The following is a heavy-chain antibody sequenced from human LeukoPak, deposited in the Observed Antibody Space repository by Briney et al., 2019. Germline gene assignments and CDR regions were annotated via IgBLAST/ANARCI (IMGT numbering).Heavy chain of an antibody. CDR2: IDPSDSYT. J-gene: IGHJ4*02. CDR3: ARHEPYYFGSGSHFDY. Sequence: GESLQISCQGSGYSFTSYWISWVRQMPGKGLEWMGRIDPSDSYTNYSPSFQGHVTISADKSISTAYLQWSSLKASDTAMYYCARHEPYYFGSGSHFDYWGQGTLVTVSS. V-gene: IGHV5-10-1*01. CDR1: GYSFTSYW. D-gene: IGHD3-10*01.